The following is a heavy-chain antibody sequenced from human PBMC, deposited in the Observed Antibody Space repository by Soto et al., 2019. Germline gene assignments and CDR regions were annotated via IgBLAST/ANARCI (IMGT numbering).Heavy chain of an antibody. V-gene: IGHV4-30-4*01. CDR2: IYYSGST. CDR3: ARGSYTIFGVVMDV. J-gene: IGHJ6*02. CDR1: GGSISSGDYY. D-gene: IGHD3-3*01. Sequence: QVQLQESGPGLVKPSQTLSLTCTVSGGSISSGDYYWSWIRQPPGKGLEWIGYIYYSGSTYYNPSLERRVTISVDTSQNQFSLKLSSVTAADTAVYYCARGSYTIFGVVMDVWGQGTTVTVSS.